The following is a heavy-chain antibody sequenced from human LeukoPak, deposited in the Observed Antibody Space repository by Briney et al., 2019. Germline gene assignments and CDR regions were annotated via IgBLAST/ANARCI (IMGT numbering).Heavy chain of an antibody. CDR3: ARHKLTYYFDS. CDR1: GDSISNSDYY. CDR2: INYSGRT. V-gene: IGHV4-39*01. D-gene: IGHD2-15*01. J-gene: IGHJ4*02. Sequence: SETLSLACTVSGDSISNSDYYWGWIRQPPGKGLEWIALINYSGRTFYNPSLRSRVTISVDMSKNQFSLNLNSVTAADTAVYYCARHKLTYYFDSWGQGTLVTVSS.